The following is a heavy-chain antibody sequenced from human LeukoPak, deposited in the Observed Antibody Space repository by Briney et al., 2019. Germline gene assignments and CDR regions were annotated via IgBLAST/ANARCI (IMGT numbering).Heavy chain of an antibody. CDR1: GFTFSTYA. D-gene: IGHD4-17*01. J-gene: IGHJ4*02. CDR3: ARGRGYGDYVSY. V-gene: IGHV3-23*01. CDR2: IGASGADT. Sequence: GGSLRLSCTASGFTFSTYAMTWVRQAPGKGLDWVSAIGASGADTYYADSAKGRFTVSRDNSKNTLYLQMNSLRAEDTAVYYCARGRGYGDYVSYWGQGTLVTVSS.